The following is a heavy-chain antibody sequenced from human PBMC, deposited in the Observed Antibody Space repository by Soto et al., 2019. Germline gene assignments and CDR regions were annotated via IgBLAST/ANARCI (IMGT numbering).Heavy chain of an antibody. D-gene: IGHD1-26*01. J-gene: IGHJ2*01. CDR3: WKRVILGAQGMAYFDL. CDR1: GFTFNTYA. V-gene: IGHV3-30*04. CDR2: ITPDGTEQ. Sequence: QVQLMESGGGVVQPGRSLRLSCAASGFTFNTYAMHWVRQAPGKGLEWVAVITPDGTEQYYADSVKGRFTISRDNSKNTLYLQMNSLGLEDMSIYHCWKRVILGAQGMAYFDLWGRGTLVTVSS.